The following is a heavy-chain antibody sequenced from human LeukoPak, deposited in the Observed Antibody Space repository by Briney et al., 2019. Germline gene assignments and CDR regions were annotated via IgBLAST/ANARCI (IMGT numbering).Heavy chain of an antibody. CDR2: IKQDGSEK. D-gene: IGHD6-13*01. V-gene: IGHV3-7*01. CDR1: GFTFSTYW. CDR3: ARDSAGNDY. J-gene: IGHJ4*02. Sequence: GGSLRLSCAASGFTFSTYWMSWVRQAPGKGLEWVANIKQDGSEKYYVDSVKGRFTICRDNAKNSLYLQMNSLRAEDTAMYYCARDSAGNDYWGQGTLVTVSS.